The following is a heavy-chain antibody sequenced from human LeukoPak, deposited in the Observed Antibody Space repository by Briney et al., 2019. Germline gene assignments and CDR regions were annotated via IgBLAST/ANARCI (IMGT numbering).Heavy chain of an antibody. CDR1: GYTFTSCD. Sequence: ASVNVSCKASGYTFTSCDIHWVRRATGQGFEWMVWMHPNSGNTRYAEKFQGRVTITRDTSKSTAYMAVSSVRSGDTAMYYCARAFRGFNWFDPWGKGTLVTVSS. CDR3: ARAFRGFNWFDP. V-gene: IGHV1-8*03. D-gene: IGHD3-3*02. CDR2: MHPNSGNT. J-gene: IGHJ5*02.